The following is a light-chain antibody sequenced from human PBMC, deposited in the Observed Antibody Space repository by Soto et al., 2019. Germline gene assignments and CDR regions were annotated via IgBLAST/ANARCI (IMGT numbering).Light chain of an antibody. Sequence: ETVLTQSPATLSLSPGERATLSCRASQSVSNYLAWYQQKPGQAPRLLIYDTSNRATGIPARFSGSGSGTDFTLTISSLEPADFAVYYCQQRGNWPPFTFGPGTRVDIK. V-gene: IGKV3-11*01. CDR3: QQRGNWPPFT. J-gene: IGKJ3*01. CDR2: DTS. CDR1: QSVSNY.